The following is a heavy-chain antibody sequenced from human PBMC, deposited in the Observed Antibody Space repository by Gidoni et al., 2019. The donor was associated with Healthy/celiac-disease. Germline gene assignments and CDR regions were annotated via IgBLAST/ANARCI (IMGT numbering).Heavy chain of an antibody. V-gene: IGHV3-30*18. CDR3: AKDGVEWRSGWYRALYYFDY. Sequence: QAQLVESGGGVVQPGRFLRLSWAAAGFTFSSDGMHWVRQAPGQGLEGVAVISYDGSNKYYADTVKGRFTISRDNSKNTLYLQMNSLRAEDTAVYYCAKDGVEWRSGWYRALYYFDYWGQGTLVTVSS. D-gene: IGHD6-19*01. CDR2: ISYDGSNK. CDR1: GFTFSSDG. J-gene: IGHJ4*02.